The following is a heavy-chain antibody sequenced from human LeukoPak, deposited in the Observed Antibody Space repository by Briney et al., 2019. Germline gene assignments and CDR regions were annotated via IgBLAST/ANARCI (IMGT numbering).Heavy chain of an antibody. D-gene: IGHD3-9*01. CDR3: ARGVYNYISTGYAPHYYYYMDV. CDR1: GGTFSSYA. V-gene: IGHV1-69*06. CDR2: IIPIFGTA. J-gene: IGHJ6*03. Sequence: SVKVSCKASGGTFSSYAISWVRQAPGQGLEWMGGIIPIFGTANYAQKFQGRVTITADKSTSTAYMELSSLRSEDTAVYYCARGVYNYISTGYAPHYYYYMDVWGKGTTVTVSS.